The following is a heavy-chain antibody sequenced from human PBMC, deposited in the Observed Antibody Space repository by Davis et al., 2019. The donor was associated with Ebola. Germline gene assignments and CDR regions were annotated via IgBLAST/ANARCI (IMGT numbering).Heavy chain of an antibody. D-gene: IGHD5-12*01. CDR3: ASRGYSGYDENEGWFDP. J-gene: IGHJ5*02. CDR2: INHSGST. Sequence: MPSETLSLTFAVHGGSFSGYYWSWIRQPPGKGLEWIGEINHSGSTNYNPSLKSRVTISVDTSKNQFSLKLSSVTAADTAVYYCASRGYSGYDENEGWFDPWGQGTLVTVSS. CDR1: GGSFSGYY. V-gene: IGHV4-34*01.